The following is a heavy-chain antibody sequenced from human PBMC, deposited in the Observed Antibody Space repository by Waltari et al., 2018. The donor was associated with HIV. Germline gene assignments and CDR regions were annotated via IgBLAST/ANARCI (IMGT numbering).Heavy chain of an antibody. CDR1: GFTFGSHW. Sequence: LVESGGSPVQSGESLRLSCRATGFTFGSHWMHWVRQSPGKGLVLVSRIDGEGGVTKYAAAVKGRFTISRDNAKNTLFLDMKNLRVEDSGIYHCVKDVTVKLYGVYYSGLDVWGLGTTVTV. CDR3: VKDVTVKLYGVYYSGLDV. J-gene: IGHJ6*02. D-gene: IGHD2-8*01. V-gene: IGHV3-74*03. CDR2: IDGEGGVT.